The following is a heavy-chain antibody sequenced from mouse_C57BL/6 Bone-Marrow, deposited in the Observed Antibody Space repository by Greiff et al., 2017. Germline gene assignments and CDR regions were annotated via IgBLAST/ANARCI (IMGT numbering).Heavy chain of an antibody. CDR2: IYPGDGAT. CDR3: AKSRSYYDGSLFAD. J-gene: IGHJ1*03. V-gene: IGHV1-82*01. Sequence: VQLVESGPGLVKPGASVKISCTASGYAFSSSWMHWVNQRPGKGLEWIGRIYPGDGATNYNGTFKGQVTLTADKSSSTAYMQLSSLTSEDSAVYMCAKSRSYYDGSLFADWGTGTTVTVSA. D-gene: IGHD1-1*01. CDR1: GYAFSSSW.